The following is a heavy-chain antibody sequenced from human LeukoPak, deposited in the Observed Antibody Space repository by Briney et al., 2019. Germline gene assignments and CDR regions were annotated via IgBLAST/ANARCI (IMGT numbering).Heavy chain of an antibody. J-gene: IGHJ4*02. CDR2: ISGSGGST. D-gene: IGHD2-2*02. Sequence: PGGSLRLSCAASGFTFSSYAMSWVRQAPGKGLEWVSDISGSGGSTYYADSVKGRFTISRDNSKNTLYLQMNSLRAEDTAVYYCAKVAQRYCSSTSCYMYSDYWGQGTLVTVSS. CDR1: GFTFSSYA. V-gene: IGHV3-23*01. CDR3: AKVAQRYCSSTSCYMYSDY.